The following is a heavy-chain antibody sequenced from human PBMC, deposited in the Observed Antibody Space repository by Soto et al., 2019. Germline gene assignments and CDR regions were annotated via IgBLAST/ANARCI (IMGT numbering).Heavy chain of an antibody. J-gene: IGHJ3*02. CDR2: FYPGDSTS. D-gene: IGHD2-2*03. CDR1: GYSFISYW. CDR3: ARIIGYCRNNDCSWTFDI. V-gene: IGHV5-51*01. Sequence: GSLKISCQTSGYSFISYWVAWVRQKPGKGLEWMGTFYPGDSTSTYSPSFQGQVTISVDKSISTAYLHLSSLKASDTAMYYCARIIGYCRNNDCSWTFDIWGQGTTVTVSS.